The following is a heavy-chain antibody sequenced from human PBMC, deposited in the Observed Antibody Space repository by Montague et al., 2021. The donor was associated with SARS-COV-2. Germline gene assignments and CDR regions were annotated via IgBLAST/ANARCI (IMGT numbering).Heavy chain of an antibody. V-gene: IGHV4-39*01. J-gene: IGHJ3*02. CDR2: VYYSGST. D-gene: IGHD3-22*01. CDR3: ARFPTSYYYDSKAAPATPDAFDI. Sequence: SETLSLTCTVSGGSISSSSYYWGWIRQPPGKGLEWIGGVYYSGSTYYNPSLKSRVTISVDTSKNQFFLKLSSVTAADTAVYYCARFPTSYYYDSKAAPATPDAFDIWGQGTMVTVSS. CDR1: GGSISSSSYY.